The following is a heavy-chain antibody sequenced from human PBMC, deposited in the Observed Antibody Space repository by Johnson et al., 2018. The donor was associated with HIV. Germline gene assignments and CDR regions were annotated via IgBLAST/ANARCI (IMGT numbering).Heavy chain of an antibody. CDR3: ARPDTYRYTDGRVGAFDI. J-gene: IGHJ3*02. Sequence: QVQLVESGGGVVQPGRSLRLSCAASGFTLSSYGMHWVRQAPGKGLEWVAVISYDGSNKYYADSVKGRFTISRDNTTSSLYLQMNSLRAEDTAVYYCARPDTYRYTDGRVGAFDIWGQGTVVTVSP. D-gene: IGHD2-8*01. V-gene: IGHV3-30*03. CDR1: GFTLSSYG. CDR2: ISYDGSNK.